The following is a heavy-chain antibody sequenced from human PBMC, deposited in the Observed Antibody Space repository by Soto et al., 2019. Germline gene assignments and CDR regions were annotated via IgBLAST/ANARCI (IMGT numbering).Heavy chain of an antibody. CDR3: ARDRFLGYYGMDV. Sequence: GGSLRLSCAASGFTVSSNYMSWVRQAPGKGLEWVSVIYSGGSTYYADSVKGRFTISRDNSKNTLYLQMNSLRAEDTAVYYCARDRFLGYYGMDVWGQGTTVTVYS. CDR2: IYSGGST. J-gene: IGHJ6*02. V-gene: IGHV3-53*01. CDR1: GFTVSSNY. D-gene: IGHD3-3*01.